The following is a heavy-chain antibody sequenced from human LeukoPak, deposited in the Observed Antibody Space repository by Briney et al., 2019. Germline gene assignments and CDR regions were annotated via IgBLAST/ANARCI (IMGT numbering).Heavy chain of an antibody. D-gene: IGHD3-3*01. CDR2: IYRGGDT. Sequence: GGSLRLSCAASGFSVSGNYMSWVRQAPGKGLEWVAIIYRGGDTYYADSVKGRFSISRDNSKNTLFLQMNSLSAEDTAVYYCAKNPPRYDSGNKYYEGYFDYWGQGALVTVSS. J-gene: IGHJ4*02. CDR3: AKNPPRYDSGNKYYEGYFDY. V-gene: IGHV3-66*01. CDR1: GFSVSGNY.